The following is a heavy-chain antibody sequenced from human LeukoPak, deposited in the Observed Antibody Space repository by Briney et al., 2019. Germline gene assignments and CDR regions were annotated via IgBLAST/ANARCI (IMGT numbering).Heavy chain of an antibody. CDR1: GFTFSSYS. CDR3: ARDGEYGDYGSDY. CDR2: ISSSSSYI. D-gene: IGHD4-17*01. J-gene: IGHJ4*02. Sequence: GGSLRLSCAASGFTFSSYSMNWVHQAPGKGLEWVSSISSSSSYIYYADSVKGRFTISRDNAKNSLYLQMNSLRAEDTAVYYCARDGEYGDYGSDYWGQGTLVTVSS. V-gene: IGHV3-21*01.